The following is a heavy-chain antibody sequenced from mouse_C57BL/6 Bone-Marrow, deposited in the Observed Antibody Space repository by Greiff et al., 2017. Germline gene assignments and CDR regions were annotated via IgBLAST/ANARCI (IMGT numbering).Heavy chain of an antibody. CDR3: TKIDY. CDR2: IYPGNRDT. CDR1: GEKGKREG. Sequence: VQLKQSGTVLGRHGASVKMSCKTEGEKGKREGMQGGKKRHGEGGEGIGDIYPGNRDTSYNQKFKGKAKLTAVTSASTAYMELSSLTNEDSAVYYCTKIDYWGQGTTLTVSS. V-gene: IGHV1-5*01. J-gene: IGHJ2*01.